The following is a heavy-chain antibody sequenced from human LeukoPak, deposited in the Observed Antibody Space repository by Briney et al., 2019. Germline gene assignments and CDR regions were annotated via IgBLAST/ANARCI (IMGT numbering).Heavy chain of an antibody. CDR3: AKVGSRDALDI. CDR2: ISYDGSNK. CDR1: GFTFSSYG. V-gene: IGHV3-30*18. D-gene: IGHD3-16*01. J-gene: IGHJ3*02. Sequence: PGGSLRLSCAASGFTFSSYGMHWVRQAPGKGLEWVAVISYDGSNKYYADSVKGRFTISRDNSKNTLYLQMNSLRAEDTAVYYCAKVGSRDALDIWGQGTMVTVSS.